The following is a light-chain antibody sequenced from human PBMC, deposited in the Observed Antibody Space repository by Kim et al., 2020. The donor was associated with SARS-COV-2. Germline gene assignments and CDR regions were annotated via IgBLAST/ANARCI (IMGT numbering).Light chain of an antibody. V-gene: IGLV8-61*01. CDR2: STN. J-gene: IGLJ2*01. CDR3: VLYMGSGISV. CDR1: SGSVSTSYY. Sequence: QTVVTQEPSLSVSPGGTVTLTCGLSSGSVSTSYYPSRYQQTPGQAPRTLIYSTNTRSSGVPDRFSGSILGNKAALTITGAQADDESDYYCVLYMGSGISVFGGGTQLTVL.